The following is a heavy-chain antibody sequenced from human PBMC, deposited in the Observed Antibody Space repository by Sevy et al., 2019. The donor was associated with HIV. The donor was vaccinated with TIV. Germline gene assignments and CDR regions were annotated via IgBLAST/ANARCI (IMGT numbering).Heavy chain of an antibody. D-gene: IGHD2-15*01. V-gene: IGHV3-23*01. CDR1: GFNFRDYS. CDR2: ISGSGGST. J-gene: IGHJ3*01. CDR3: AKDRAVLVGDAFDL. Sequence: GGSLRLSCVVSGFNFRDYSVNWVRQAPGRGLEWVSAISGSGGSTYYADSVKGRFTISRDNSKNTLSLQMHSLRVEDTAVYYCAKDRAVLVGDAFDLWGQGTMVTVSS.